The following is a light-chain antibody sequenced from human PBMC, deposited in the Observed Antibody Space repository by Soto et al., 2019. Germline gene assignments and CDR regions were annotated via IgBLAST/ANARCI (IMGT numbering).Light chain of an antibody. CDR3: QQYNSQWT. CDR2: KAS. J-gene: IGKJ1*01. Sequence: DIQMTQSPSTLSASVGDRVTITCRASQSISSWLAWYQQKPGKAPKLLIYKASSLESGVPSRFSGSGSGTEFTLTISSLQPDDFATYYCQQYNSQWTFGQWTKVEIK. V-gene: IGKV1-5*03. CDR1: QSISSW.